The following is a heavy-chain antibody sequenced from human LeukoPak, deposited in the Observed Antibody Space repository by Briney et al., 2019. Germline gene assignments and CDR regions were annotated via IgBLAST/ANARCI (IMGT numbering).Heavy chain of an antibody. CDR2: VYYSGST. CDR3: ARRILGSSGWTFDS. J-gene: IGHJ4*02. CDR1: GGSISSSRYY. D-gene: IGHD6-19*01. V-gene: IGHV4-39*01. Sequence: PSETLSLTCTVSGGSISSSRYYWGWIRQPPGKGLEWIGSVYYSGSTYYNPSLKSRVTISVDTSNNQFSLKLPSVTAADTAVYYCARRILGSSGWTFDSWGQGALVTVSS.